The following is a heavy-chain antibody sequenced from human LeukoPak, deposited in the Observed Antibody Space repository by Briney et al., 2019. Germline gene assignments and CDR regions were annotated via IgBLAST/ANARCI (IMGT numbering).Heavy chain of an antibody. CDR3: AGRVVSDY. J-gene: IGHJ4*02. V-gene: IGHV3-48*03. CDR2: ISISSSTI. CDR1: GFTIRSDK. Sequence: PGGTLSLSCAASGFTIRSDKINWVCQGQADGLERVSYISISSSTIYYSDPVQSRFTISSDIAQNSLNLQINSLRAEDTAVYYCAGRVVSDYWGQGTLVTVSS. D-gene: IGHD2-2*01.